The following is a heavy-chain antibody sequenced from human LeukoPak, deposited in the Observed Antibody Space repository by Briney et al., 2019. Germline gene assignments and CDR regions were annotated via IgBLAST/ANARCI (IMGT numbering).Heavy chain of an antibody. V-gene: IGHV3-21*01. CDR1: GFTVSSYS. Sequence: GGSLRLSCAASGFTVSSYSMNWVRQAPGKGLEWVSSISSSSSYIYYADSVKGRFTISRDNAKNSLYLQMNSLRAEDTAVYYCARDTYDSSGTDYWGQGTLVTVSS. CDR2: ISSSSSYI. D-gene: IGHD3-22*01. CDR3: ARDTYDSSGTDY. J-gene: IGHJ4*02.